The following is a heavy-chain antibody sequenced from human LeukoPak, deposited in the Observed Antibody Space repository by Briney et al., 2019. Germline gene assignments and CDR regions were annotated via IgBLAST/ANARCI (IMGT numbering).Heavy chain of an antibody. CDR2: TYYRSKWYN. Sequence: SQTLSLTCAISGDSVSSNSAAWNWIRQSPSRGLEWLGRTYYRSKWYNDYAVSVKSRITINPDTSKNQFSLQLNSVTPEDTAVYYCAREEGYDSSGYPLRYFDYWGQGTLVTVSS. V-gene: IGHV6-1*01. CDR1: GDSVSSNSAA. D-gene: IGHD3-22*01. CDR3: AREEGYDSSGYPLRYFDY. J-gene: IGHJ4*02.